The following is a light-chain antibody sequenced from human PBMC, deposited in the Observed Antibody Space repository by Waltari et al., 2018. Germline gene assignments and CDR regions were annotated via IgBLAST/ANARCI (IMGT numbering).Light chain of an antibody. CDR2: GTS. J-gene: IGLJ2*01. V-gene: IGLV1-40*01. CDR3: QSYDTSLSVV. CDR1: GSNLGAGYD. Sequence: SVLTQPPSVSGAPGQRVSISCTGSGSNLGAGYDLHWYHQHPGKAPNLLIYGTSTRPPGVPDRFFGSQSGTSASLAITALQAEDEAEYYCQSYDTSLSVVFGGGTKLTVL.